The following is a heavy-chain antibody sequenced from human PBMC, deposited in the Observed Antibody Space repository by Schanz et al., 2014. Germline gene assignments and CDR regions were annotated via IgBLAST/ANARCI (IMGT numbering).Heavy chain of an antibody. V-gene: IGHV1-18*01. CDR3: ARDYYDSSGYYYCDY. Sequence: VQLEQSGAEVKKPGSSVKVSCKASGGTFSSYSISWVRQAPGQGLEWMGWISPYNGNTNYAPKLQGRVTMTADTSTSTAYMELSSLRSEDTAMYYCARDYYDSSGYYYCDYWGQGTLVTVSS. J-gene: IGHJ4*02. CDR2: ISPYNGNT. D-gene: IGHD3-22*01. CDR1: GGTFSSYS.